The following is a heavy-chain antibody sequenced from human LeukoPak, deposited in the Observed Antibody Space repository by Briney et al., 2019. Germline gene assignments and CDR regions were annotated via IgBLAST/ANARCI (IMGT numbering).Heavy chain of an antibody. D-gene: IGHD3-10*01. CDR3: AREYMARGVISS. J-gene: IGHJ5*02. CDR1: GFTFSSYG. CDR2: ICNDGSNK. V-gene: IGHV3-33*01. Sequence: PGRSLRLSCAASGFTFSSYGMHWVRQAPGKGLEWVSVICNDGSNKYYADSVKGRFTISRDNSKNTLYLQMNSLRAEDTAVYYCAREYMARGVISSWGQGTLVTVSS.